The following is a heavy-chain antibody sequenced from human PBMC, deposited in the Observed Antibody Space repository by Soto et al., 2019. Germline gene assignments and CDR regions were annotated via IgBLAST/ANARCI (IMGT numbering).Heavy chain of an antibody. V-gene: IGHV4-39*01. CDR1: GVSISGSRYY. Sequence: SETLSLTCTVSGVSISGSRYYWGWIRQPPGRGLEWIGNIYYSGSTYYTPALKSRVTLSVDTSKNQFSLNLNSVTAADTAVYYCARGGIPPSGYGIAYAMDVWGQGATVTVSS. J-gene: IGHJ6*02. CDR3: ARGGIPPSGYGIAYAMDV. CDR2: IYYSGST. D-gene: IGHD1-26*01.